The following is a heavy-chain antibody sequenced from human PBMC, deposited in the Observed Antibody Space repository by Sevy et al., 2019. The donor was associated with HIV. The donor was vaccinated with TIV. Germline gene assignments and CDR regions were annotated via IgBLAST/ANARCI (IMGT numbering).Heavy chain of an antibody. J-gene: IGHJ6*03. CDR3: AGGGGYDILTGLNYYYMDV. D-gene: IGHD3-9*01. CDR2: IIPIFGTA. Sequence: ASVKVSCKASGGTFSSYAISWVRQAPGQGLEWMGGIIPIFGTANYAQTFQGRVTITADKSTSTAYMELSSLRSEDTAVYYCAGGGGYDILTGLNYYYMDVWGKGTTVTVSS. V-gene: IGHV1-69*06. CDR1: GGTFSSYA.